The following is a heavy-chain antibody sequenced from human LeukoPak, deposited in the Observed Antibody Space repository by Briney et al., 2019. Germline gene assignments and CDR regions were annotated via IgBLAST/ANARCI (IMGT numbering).Heavy chain of an antibody. Sequence: GGSLRLSCAASGFTFSTYAMHWVRQAPGKGLEWVAFTSFDESNKFYADSVEGRFTISRDYSKNTLFLQMHNLRVDDTAMYYCAVVAGRFPPDYWGQGTLVTVSS. V-gene: IGHV3-30-3*01. CDR3: AVVAGRFPPDY. CDR1: GFTFSTYA. D-gene: IGHD6-19*01. J-gene: IGHJ4*02. CDR2: TSFDESNK.